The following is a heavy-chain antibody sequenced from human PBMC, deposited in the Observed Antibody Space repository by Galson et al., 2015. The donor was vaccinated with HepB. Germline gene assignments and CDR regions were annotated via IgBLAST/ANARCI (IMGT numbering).Heavy chain of an antibody. V-gene: IGHV1-2*04. CDR2: INPNSGGT. J-gene: IGHJ4*02. CDR3: ARVRPYCTNGVCYREFDY. Sequence: SVKVSCKASGYTFTGYYMHWVRQVPGQGLEWMGWINPNSGGTSYAQKFQGWVTMTRDTSISTAYMELSRLRSDDTAVYYCARVRPYCTNGVCYREFDYWGQGTLVTVSS. D-gene: IGHD2-8*01. CDR1: GYTFTGYY.